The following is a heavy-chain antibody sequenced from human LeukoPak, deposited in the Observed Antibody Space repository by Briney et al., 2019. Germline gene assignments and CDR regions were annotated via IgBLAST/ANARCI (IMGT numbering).Heavy chain of an antibody. CDR2: IDPSDSYT. CDR1: GYSFTSYW. V-gene: IGHV5-10-1*01. CDR3: ARHQYYDFWSGYPTNDY. Sequence: GESLKISCKGSGYSFTSYWISWVRQMSGKGLEWMGRIDPSDSYTNYSPSFQGHVTISADKSISTAYLQWSSLKASDTAMYYCARHQYYDFWSGYPTNDYWGQGTLVTVSS. D-gene: IGHD3-3*01. J-gene: IGHJ4*02.